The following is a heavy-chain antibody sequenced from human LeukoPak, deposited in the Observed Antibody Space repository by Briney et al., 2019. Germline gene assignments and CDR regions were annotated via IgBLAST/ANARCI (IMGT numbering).Heavy chain of an antibody. CDR2: ISHSGSSI. CDR3: AMALDY. J-gene: IGHJ4*02. CDR1: GFTFSNYL. Sequence: GGSLRPSCVASGFTFSNYLMNWVRQAPGKGREWVSGISHSGSSIYYADSVKGRFTISRDNSKNTLYLQMDRLRVEDTAVYYCAMALDYWGQGTLVTVSS. V-gene: IGHV3-23*01.